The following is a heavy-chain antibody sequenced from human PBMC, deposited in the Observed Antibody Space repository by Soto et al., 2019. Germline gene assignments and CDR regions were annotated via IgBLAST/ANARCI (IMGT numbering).Heavy chain of an antibody. CDR2: SSNSGSFT. CDR3: VRSGNNYNLLDY. J-gene: IGHJ4*02. V-gene: IGHV3-11*06. D-gene: IGHD1-1*01. CDR1: GFTFSYHY. Sequence: KPGGSLRLSCAASGFTFSYHYMSWIRQAPGKGLEWIGYSSNSGSFTRYADSVKGRFSISRDNAKNSLFLQINSLRGDDTAIYYCVRSGNNYNLLDYWGQGTPVTAPQ.